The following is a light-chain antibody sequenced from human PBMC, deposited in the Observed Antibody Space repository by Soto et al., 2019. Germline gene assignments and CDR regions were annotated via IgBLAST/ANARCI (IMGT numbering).Light chain of an antibody. CDR1: SSNIGGNY. CDR3: AVWDDSLSGVV. Sequence: QSVLTQPPSASGTPGQRVTISCSGSSSNIGGNYAYWYQQLPGTAPKLLIYRNNQRPSGVPDRFSGSKSGTSASLAISGLRSEDEADYYCAVWDDSLSGVVFGGGTQLTVL. CDR2: RNN. J-gene: IGLJ2*01. V-gene: IGLV1-47*01.